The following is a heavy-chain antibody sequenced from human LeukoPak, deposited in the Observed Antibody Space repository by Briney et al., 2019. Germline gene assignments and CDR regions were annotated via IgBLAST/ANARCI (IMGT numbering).Heavy chain of an antibody. D-gene: IGHD2-15*01. CDR1: GGSSSGYY. Sequence: PSETLSLTCAVYGGSSSGYYWSWIRQPPGKGLEWTGEINHSGSTNYNPSLKSRVTISVDTSKNQFSLKLSSVTAADTAVYYCARGDIVVVVAAPHFDYWGQGTLVTVSS. CDR2: INHSGST. J-gene: IGHJ4*02. CDR3: ARGDIVVVVAAPHFDY. V-gene: IGHV4-34*01.